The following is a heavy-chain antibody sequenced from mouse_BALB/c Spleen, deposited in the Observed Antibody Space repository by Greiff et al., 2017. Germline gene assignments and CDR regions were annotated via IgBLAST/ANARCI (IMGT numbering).Heavy chain of an antibody. J-gene: IGHJ2*01. Sequence: VQLKESGPELVKPGASVKISCKASGYTFTDYNMHWVKQSHGKSLEWIGYIYPYNGGTGYNQKFKSKATLTVDNSSSTAYMELRSLTSEDSAVYYCARVYTVYFDYWGQGTTLTVSS. D-gene: IGHD2-1*01. CDR2: IYPYNGGT. V-gene: IGHV1S29*02. CDR3: ARVYTVYFDY. CDR1: GYTFTDYN.